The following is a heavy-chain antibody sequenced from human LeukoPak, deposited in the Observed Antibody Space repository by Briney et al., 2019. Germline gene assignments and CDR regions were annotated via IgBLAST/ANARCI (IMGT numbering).Heavy chain of an antibody. J-gene: IGHJ5*01. D-gene: IGHD3-10*01. V-gene: IGHV3-23*01. CDR3: ARDRDYGSGSYYYGFDS. CDR2: T. Sequence: TYYPESMKGRFTISRENSKNTVYLQMSSLRDEDTAVYYCARDRDYGSGSYYYGFDSWGQGTLVTVSS.